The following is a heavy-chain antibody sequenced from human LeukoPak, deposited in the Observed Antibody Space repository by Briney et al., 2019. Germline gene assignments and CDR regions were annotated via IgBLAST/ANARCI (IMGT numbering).Heavy chain of an antibody. Sequence: SVRVSCKASGGTFSSYAISWVRQAPGQGLEGMGRIIPIFGIANYAQKFQGRVTITADKSTSTAYMELSSLRSEDTAVYYCAREVKGGYDRLNWFDPWGQGTLVTVSS. CDR3: AREVKGGYDRLNWFDP. V-gene: IGHV1-69*04. J-gene: IGHJ5*02. D-gene: IGHD5-12*01. CDR1: GGTFSSYA. CDR2: IIPIFGIA.